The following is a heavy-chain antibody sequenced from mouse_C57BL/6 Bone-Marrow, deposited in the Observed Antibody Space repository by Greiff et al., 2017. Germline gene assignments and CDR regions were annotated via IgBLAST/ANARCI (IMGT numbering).Heavy chain of an antibody. V-gene: IGHV5-16*01. CDR1: GFTFSDYY. J-gene: IGHJ4*01. D-gene: IGHD3-1*01. CDR3: ARDREDYAMDY. Sequence: EVQLMESEGGLVQPGSSMKLSCTASGFTFSDYYMAWVRQVPEKGLEWVANINYDGSSTYYLDSLKSRFIISRDNAKNILYLQMSSLKSEDTATYYCARDREDYAMDYWGQGTSVTVSS. CDR2: INYDGSST.